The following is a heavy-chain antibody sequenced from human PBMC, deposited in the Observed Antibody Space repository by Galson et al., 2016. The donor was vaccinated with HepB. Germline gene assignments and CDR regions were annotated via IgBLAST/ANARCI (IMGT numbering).Heavy chain of an antibody. V-gene: IGHV6-1*01. CDR3: TRGFEYSSGWYYFDH. CDR2: TFYKSKWYN. D-gene: IGHD6-19*01. J-gene: IGHJ4*02. Sequence: CAISGDSVSSNSAVWNWIRQSPSRGLEWLGRTFYKSKWYNDYAVSVKSRITVNAATSKNQLSLHLNSVTPDDTAVYYCTRGFEYSSGWYYFDHWGQGTLVTVSS. CDR1: GDSVSSNSAV.